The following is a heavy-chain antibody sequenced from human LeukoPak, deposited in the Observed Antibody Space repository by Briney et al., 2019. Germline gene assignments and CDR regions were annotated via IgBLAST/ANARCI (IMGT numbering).Heavy chain of an antibody. CDR3: AKGAGNFDWSYHDY. J-gene: IGHJ4*02. V-gene: IGHV4-4*02. CDR1: GGSISSSNW. CDR2: IYHSGST. Sequence: SGTLSLTCAVSGGSISSSNWWSWVRQPPGKGLEWIGEIYHSGSTNYNPSLKSRVTISVDKSKNQFSLKLSSVTAADTAVYYCAKGAGNFDWSYHDYWGQGTLVTVSS. D-gene: IGHD3-9*01.